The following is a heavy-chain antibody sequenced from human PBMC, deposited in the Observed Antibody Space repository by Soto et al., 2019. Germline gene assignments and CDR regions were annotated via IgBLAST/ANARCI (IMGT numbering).Heavy chain of an antibody. D-gene: IGHD6-13*01. V-gene: IGHV3-30-3*01. CDR1: GFTFSSYA. Sequence: GGSLRLSCAASGFTFSSYAMHWVRQAPGKGLEGEAVISYYGGNKYYADSVKGRLTISRDNAKNTLYLQMTSLGAEDMAVYYAARELSSRTEPTAPGQYYYYCGMDVWGQGTTVTVSS. CDR3: ARELSSRTEPTAPGQYYYYCGMDV. J-gene: IGHJ6*02. CDR2: ISYYGGNK.